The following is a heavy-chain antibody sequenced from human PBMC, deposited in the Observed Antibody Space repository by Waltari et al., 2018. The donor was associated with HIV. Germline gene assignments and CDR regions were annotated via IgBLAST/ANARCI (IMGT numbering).Heavy chain of an antibody. J-gene: IGHJ4*02. V-gene: IGHV4-61*01. CDR3: ASHGDYYDRSGFYFDH. CDR2: ISYSGST. CDR1: GGSVSTGTYY. Sequence: HLQVSGPRLAKPSETLSLTCSVSGGSVSTGTYYWSWIRQPPGKGLEWIGYISYSGSTNDNPSLKSRVTVSVDTSKNQVSLKLNSLTAADTAVYYCASHGDYYDRSGFYFDHWGQGTLVTVSS. D-gene: IGHD3-22*01.